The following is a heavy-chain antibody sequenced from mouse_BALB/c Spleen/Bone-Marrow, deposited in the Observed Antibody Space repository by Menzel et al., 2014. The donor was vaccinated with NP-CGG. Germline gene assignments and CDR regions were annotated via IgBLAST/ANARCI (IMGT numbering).Heavy chain of an antibody. D-gene: IGHD2-4*01. CDR2: INSNGGST. CDR1: GFTFSSYG. Sequence: EVQLVESGGGLVQPGGSLKLSCAASGFTFSSYGMSWVRQTPDKRLELVATINSNGGSTYYPDSVKGRFTISRDNAKNTLYLQMSSLKSEDTAMYYCARDYDYDYWGQGTTLTASS. J-gene: IGHJ2*01. CDR3: ARDYDYDY. V-gene: IGHV5-6-3*01.